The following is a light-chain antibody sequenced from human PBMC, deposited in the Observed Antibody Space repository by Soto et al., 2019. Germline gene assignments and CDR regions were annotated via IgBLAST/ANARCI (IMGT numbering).Light chain of an antibody. CDR1: HYINYL. CDR3: QQSYSTPWT. Sequence: DIQMTQSPSTLSASVGDRVTITCRASHYINYLLTWYQQKPGKAPKLLIYAASSLQSGVPSRFSGSGSGTDFTLTISSLQPEDFATYYCQQSYSTPWTFGQGTKVDIK. CDR2: AAS. J-gene: IGKJ1*01. V-gene: IGKV1-39*01.